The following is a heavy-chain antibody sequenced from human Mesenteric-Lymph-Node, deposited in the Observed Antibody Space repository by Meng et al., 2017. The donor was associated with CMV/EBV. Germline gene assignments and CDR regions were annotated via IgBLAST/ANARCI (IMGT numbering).Heavy chain of an antibody. CDR3: ATSRTLRFLEWLLTY. CDR2: ISGSGGST. Sequence: GESLKISCEASGFTFSSYAMSWVRQAPGKGLEWVSAISGSGGSTYYADSVKGRFTISRDNSKNTLYLQMNSLRAEDTAVYYCATSRTLRFLEWLLTYWGQGTLVTVSS. D-gene: IGHD3-3*01. J-gene: IGHJ4*02. CDR1: GFTFSSYA. V-gene: IGHV3-23*01.